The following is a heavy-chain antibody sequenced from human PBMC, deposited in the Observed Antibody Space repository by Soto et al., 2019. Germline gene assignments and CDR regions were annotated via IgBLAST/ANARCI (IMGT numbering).Heavy chain of an antibody. Sequence: SETLSLTCTVSGGSISSYYWSWIRQPPGKGLEWIGYIYYSGSTNYNPSLKSRVTISVDTSKNQFSLKLSSVTAADTAVYYCARGVYGDYGYYYFDYWGQGTLVTVSS. J-gene: IGHJ4*02. CDR2: IYYSGST. CDR3: ARGVYGDYGYYYFDY. V-gene: IGHV4-59*08. D-gene: IGHD4-17*01. CDR1: GGSISSYY.